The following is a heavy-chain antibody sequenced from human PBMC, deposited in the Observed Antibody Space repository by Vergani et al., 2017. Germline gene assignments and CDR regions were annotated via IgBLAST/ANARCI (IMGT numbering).Heavy chain of an antibody. V-gene: IGHV4-61*02. CDR3: ARGEGSWSNNLFDP. Sequence: QVQLQESGPGLVKPSQTLSLTCTVSGASINNDFYYWHWIRQPAGKGLEWIVRIYTSGSTNYNPSLKSRVTMSVDTSKNQFSLKLSSVTAADTAVYYCARGEGSWSNNLFDPWGQGTLVTVSS. J-gene: IGHJ5*02. CDR1: GASINNDFYY. D-gene: IGHD3-10*01. CDR2: IYTSGST.